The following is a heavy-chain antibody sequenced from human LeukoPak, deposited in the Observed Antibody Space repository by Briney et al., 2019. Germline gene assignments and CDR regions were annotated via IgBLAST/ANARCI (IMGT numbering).Heavy chain of an antibody. D-gene: IGHD2-2*01. CDR2: INHSGST. CDR3: ARGGGYCSSASCYWAG. Sequence: SETLSLTCAVYGGSFSGYYWSWIRQPPGKGLECIGEINHSGSTNYNPSLKSRVATSVDTSKNQFSLKLSSVTAADTAVYYCARGGGYCSSASCYWAGWGQGTLVIVSS. V-gene: IGHV4-34*01. J-gene: IGHJ4*02. CDR1: GGSFSGYY.